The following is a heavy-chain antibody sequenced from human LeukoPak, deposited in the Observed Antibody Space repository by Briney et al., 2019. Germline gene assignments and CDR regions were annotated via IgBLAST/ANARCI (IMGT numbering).Heavy chain of an antibody. CDR3: AKDPVRDYYDSIPSYYFDH. CDR2: IKQDGSEK. D-gene: IGHD3-22*01. Sequence: GGSLRLPCAASGFTFSSYWMSWVRQAPGKGLEWVANIKQDGSEKYYVDSVKGRFTISRDNGKNSLYLQMNSLRAEDTAVYYCAKDPVRDYYDSIPSYYFDHWGQGTLDTVSS. J-gene: IGHJ4*02. CDR1: GFTFSSYW. V-gene: IGHV3-7*03.